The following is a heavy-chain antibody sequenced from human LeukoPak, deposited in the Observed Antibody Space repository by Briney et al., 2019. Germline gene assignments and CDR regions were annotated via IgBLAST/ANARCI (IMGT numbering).Heavy chain of an antibody. CDR3: ASQVSGYSYEVND. CDR2: IYYSGST. Sequence: SETPSLICTVSGGSIGSSTYYWGWIRQPPGKGLEWIGSIYYSGSTYYNPSLKSRVTISVDTSKNHFSLRLSSVSAADTAVYYCASQVSGYSYEVNDWGQGTLVTVSS. CDR1: GGSIGSSTYY. D-gene: IGHD5-18*01. V-gene: IGHV4-39*02. J-gene: IGHJ4*02.